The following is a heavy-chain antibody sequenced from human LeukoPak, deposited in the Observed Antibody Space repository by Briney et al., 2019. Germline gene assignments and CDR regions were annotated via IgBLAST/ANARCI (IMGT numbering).Heavy chain of an antibody. V-gene: IGHV1-69*13. Sequence: ASVKVSCKASGGTLSSYAISWVRQVPGQGLEWMGGIIPIFGTANYAQKFTITADESTSTAYMELSSLRFEDTAVYYCARSHAPMATITKFDYWGQGTLVTVSS. J-gene: IGHJ4*02. CDR3: ARSHAPMATITKFDY. D-gene: IGHD5-24*01. CDR2: IIPIFGTA. CDR1: GGTLSSYA.